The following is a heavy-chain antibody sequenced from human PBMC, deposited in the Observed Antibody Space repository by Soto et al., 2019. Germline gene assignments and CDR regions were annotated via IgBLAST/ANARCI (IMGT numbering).Heavy chain of an antibody. CDR1: GYSFTSYW. Sequence: GESLKISCKGSGYSFTSYWIGWVRQMPGKGLEWMGIIYPGDSDTRYSPPFQGQVTISADKSISTAYLQWSSLKASDTAMYYCARQSSSDDYDFWSGYYTPFDYWGQGTLVTVSS. J-gene: IGHJ4*02. D-gene: IGHD3-3*01. CDR2: IYPGDSDT. CDR3: ARQSSSDDYDFWSGYYTPFDY. V-gene: IGHV5-51*01.